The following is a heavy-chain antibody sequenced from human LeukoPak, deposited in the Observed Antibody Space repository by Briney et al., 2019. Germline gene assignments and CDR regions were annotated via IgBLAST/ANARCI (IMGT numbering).Heavy chain of an antibody. CDR1: GGSISSSSYY. D-gene: IGHD3-10*01. V-gene: IGHV4-39*07. CDR2: IYYSGST. Sequence: SETLSLTCTVSGGSISSSSYYWGWIRQPPGKGLEWIGSIYYSGSTYYNPSLKSRVTISVDTSKNQFSLKLSSVTAADTAVYYCARFSMVRGEGGNWFDPWGQGTLVTVSS. CDR3: ARFSMVRGEGGNWFDP. J-gene: IGHJ5*02.